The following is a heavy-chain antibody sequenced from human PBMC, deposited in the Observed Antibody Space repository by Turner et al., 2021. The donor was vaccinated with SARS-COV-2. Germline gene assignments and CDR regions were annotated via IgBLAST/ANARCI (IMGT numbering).Heavy chain of an antibody. CDR1: GFTFGNYG. V-gene: IGHV3-49*03. J-gene: IGHJ4*02. CDR3: TGGIAGDS. CDR2: IRSKSYGGTT. Sequence: EVQLVESGGGLVLPGRSLSLSCTASGFTFGNYGMSWFRQAPGKGLEWVSFIRSKSYGGTTEDAASVKGRFTISRDDSKSIAYLQRNSLKTEDTAVYYCTGGIAGDSWGQGTLVTVSS. D-gene: IGHD6-13*01.